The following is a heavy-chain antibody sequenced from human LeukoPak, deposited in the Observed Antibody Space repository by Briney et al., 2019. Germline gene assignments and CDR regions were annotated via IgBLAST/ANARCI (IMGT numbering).Heavy chain of an antibody. CDR2: IIPIFGTA. CDR1: GGTFSSYA. Sequence: SVKVSCKASGGTFSSYAISWVRQAPGQGLEWMGGIIPIFGTANYAQKFQGRVTITADESTSTAYMELSSLRSEDTAVYYCARDTGHYDFWSGSNRHAFDYWGQGTLVTVSS. J-gene: IGHJ4*02. D-gene: IGHD3-3*01. V-gene: IGHV1-69*13. CDR3: ARDTGHYDFWSGSNRHAFDY.